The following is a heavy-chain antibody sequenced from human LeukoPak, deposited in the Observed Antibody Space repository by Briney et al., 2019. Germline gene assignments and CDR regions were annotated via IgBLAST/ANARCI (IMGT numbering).Heavy chain of an antibody. CDR3: ARLYRTTSPLDY. Sequence: GESLKISCKGSGYSFTIHWIAWVRQMPGKGLEWMGSIYPGDSDTRYSPSFQGQVTISADKSISTAYLQWSSLKASDTAMYYCARLYRTTSPLDYWGQGTLVTVSS. J-gene: IGHJ4*02. CDR1: GYSFTIHW. CDR2: IYPGDSDT. V-gene: IGHV5-51*01. D-gene: IGHD1-26*01.